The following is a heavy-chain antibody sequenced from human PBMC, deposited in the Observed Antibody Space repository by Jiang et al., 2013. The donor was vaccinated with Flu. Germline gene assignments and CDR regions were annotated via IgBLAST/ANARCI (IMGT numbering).Heavy chain of an antibody. D-gene: IGHD2-2*01. V-gene: IGHV3-48*01. CDR2: IGSSGAI. J-gene: IGHJ5*02. Sequence: VQLVESGGGLVQSGGSLRLSCAASGFSFSTCSMNWVRQAPGKGLEWVSYIGSSGAIYYADSVKGRFTISRDNAKNSLYLQMNSLGAEDTAVYYCTRGKVVVPVAMLDNWFDPWGQGTLVTVSS. CDR3: TRGKVVVPVAMLDNWFDP. CDR1: GFSFSTCS.